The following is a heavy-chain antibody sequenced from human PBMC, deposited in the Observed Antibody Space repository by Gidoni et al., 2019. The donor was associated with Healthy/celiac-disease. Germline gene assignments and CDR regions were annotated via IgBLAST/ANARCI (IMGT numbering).Heavy chain of an antibody. CDR3: ARQRGSYYGSGSRQSQTYMDV. D-gene: IGHD3-10*01. J-gene: IGHJ6*02. V-gene: IGHV4-39*01. CDR2: IYYSGST. Sequence: QLQLQESGPGLVKPSETLSLTCTVSGGSISSSSYYWGWIRQPPGKGLEWIGSIYYSGSTYYNPSLKSRVTISVDTSKNQFSLKLSSVTAADTAVYYCARQRGSYYGSGSRQSQTYMDVWGQGTTVTVSS. CDR1: GGSISSSSYY.